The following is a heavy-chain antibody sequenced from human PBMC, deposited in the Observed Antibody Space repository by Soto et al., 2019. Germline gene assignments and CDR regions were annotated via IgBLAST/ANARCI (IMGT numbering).Heavy chain of an antibody. CDR3: ARGGSTPMVFRY. V-gene: IGHV4-34*01. D-gene: IGHD5-18*01. J-gene: IGHJ4*02. Sequence: SETLSLTCAVYGESFSENYWSWIRQPPGKGLEWIGEINHSGRTNYNPSLKSRVAMSGDTSKNQFSLHLRSVTAADTAVYYCARGGSTPMVFRYWGQGTLVTVS. CDR2: INHSGRT. CDR1: GESFSENY.